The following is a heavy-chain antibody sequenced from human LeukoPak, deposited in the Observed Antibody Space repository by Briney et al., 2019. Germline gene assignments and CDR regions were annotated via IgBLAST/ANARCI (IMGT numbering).Heavy chain of an antibody. D-gene: IGHD3-16*01. CDR1: GGSISSHY. CDR3: ARAYLGGFNYYMDV. V-gene: IGHV4-59*11. Sequence: PSETLSLTCTVSGGSISSHYWSWIRQPPGKGLEWIGYIHYSGSTNYNPSLKSRVTISVDTSKNQFSLKLSSVTAADTAVYYCARAYLGGFNYYMDVWGRGTTVTVSS. CDR2: IHYSGST. J-gene: IGHJ6*03.